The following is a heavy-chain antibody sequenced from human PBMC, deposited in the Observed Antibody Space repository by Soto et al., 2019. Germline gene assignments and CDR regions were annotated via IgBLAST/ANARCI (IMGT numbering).Heavy chain of an antibody. CDR1: GGSISSGGYY. CDR2: IYYSGST. V-gene: IGHV4-31*03. J-gene: IGHJ4*02. CDR3: ARERPPDKGPYFDY. D-gene: IGHD2-15*01. Sequence: PSETLSLTCTVSGGSISSGGYYWSWIRQHPGKGLEWIGYIYYSGSTYYNPSLKSRVTISVDTSKNQFSLKLSSVTAADTAVYYCARERPPDKGPYFDYWGQGTLVTVSS.